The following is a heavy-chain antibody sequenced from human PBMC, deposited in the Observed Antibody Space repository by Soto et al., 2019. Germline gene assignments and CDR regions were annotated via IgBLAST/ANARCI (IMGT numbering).Heavy chain of an antibody. CDR2: VYWDDDI. CDR3: ALRPYGYKSYFNY. D-gene: IGHD5-18*01. CDR1: GFSLSTRGVG. J-gene: IGHJ4*02. Sequence: QITLKESGPTLVKPTQILTLTCTFSGFSLSTRGVGVGWIRQPPGKALEWLALVYWDDDIWYSPSPKSRLTITKDASKNQVVLTLTIMDPVDTATYYWALRPYGYKSYFNYWGQGTRVTVSS. V-gene: IGHV2-5*02.